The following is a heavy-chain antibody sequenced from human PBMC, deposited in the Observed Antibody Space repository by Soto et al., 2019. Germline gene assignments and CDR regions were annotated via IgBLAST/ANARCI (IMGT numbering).Heavy chain of an antibody. V-gene: IGHV5-51*01. CDR1: GYSFTSYW. D-gene: IGHD2-2*01. CDR3: ARDGIGCSSTSCYAADWFDP. Sequence: PGESLKISCKGSGYSFTSYWIGWVRQMPGKGLEWMGIIYPGDSDTRYSPSFQGQVTISADKSISTAYLQWSSLKASDTAMYYCARDGIGCSSTSCYAADWFDPWGQGTLVTVSS. J-gene: IGHJ5*02. CDR2: IYPGDSDT.